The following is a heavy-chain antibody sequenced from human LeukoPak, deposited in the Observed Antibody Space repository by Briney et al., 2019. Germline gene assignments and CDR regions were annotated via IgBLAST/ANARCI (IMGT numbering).Heavy chain of an antibody. CDR2: IYHSGST. J-gene: IGHJ4*02. D-gene: IGHD3-22*01. V-gene: IGHV4-30-2*01. CDR3: ARTYYYDSSGAFDY. Sequence: SQTLSLTCAVSGGSISSGGYSWSWIRQPPGKGLEWIGYIYHSGSTYYNPSLKSRVTISVDRSKNQFSLKLSSVTAADTAVYYCARTYYYDSSGAFDYWGQGTLVTVSS. CDR1: GGSISSGGYS.